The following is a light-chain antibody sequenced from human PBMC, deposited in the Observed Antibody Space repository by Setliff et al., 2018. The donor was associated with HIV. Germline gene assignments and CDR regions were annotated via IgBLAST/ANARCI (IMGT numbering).Light chain of an antibody. V-gene: IGLV2-14*01. CDR3: TSYSTSSTPSVV. CDR1: SSDVGGYNY. J-gene: IGLJ2*01. Sequence: QSALTQPASVSGSPGQSITISCTGTSSDVGGYNYVSWYQHHPGKAPKLMIYEVSNRPSGVSNRFSGSKSGNTASLTISGLQAEDKADYYCTSYSTSSTPSVVFGGGTK. CDR2: EVS.